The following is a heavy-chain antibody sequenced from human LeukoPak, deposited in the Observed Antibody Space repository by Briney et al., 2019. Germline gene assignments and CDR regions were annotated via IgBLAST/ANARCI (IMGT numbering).Heavy chain of an antibody. CDR2: INHSGST. V-gene: IGHV4-34*01. CDR1: GGSFSGYY. Sequence: SETLSLTCAVYGGSFSGYYWSWIRQPPGKGLEWIGEINHSGSTNYNPSLKSRVTISVDTSKNQFSLKLSSVTAADTAVYYCARGLLGYCSSTSCYRFDYWGQGTLVTVSP. CDR3: ARGLLGYCSSTSCYRFDY. D-gene: IGHD2-2*01. J-gene: IGHJ4*02.